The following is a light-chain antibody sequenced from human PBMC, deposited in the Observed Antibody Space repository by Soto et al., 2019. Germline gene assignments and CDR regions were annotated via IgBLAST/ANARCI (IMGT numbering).Light chain of an antibody. CDR2: ATS. Sequence: DIQMTQSPCSLFVSVGDRVSITCRASQGIRNTLGWYQQRPGTVPKLLIYATSNRASGVPARFSGRGSGTDFTLTISRLQPEDFAVYYCQQYVSTRSFGQGTRLEIK. CDR3: QQYVSTRS. J-gene: IGKJ5*01. CDR1: QGIRNT. V-gene: IGKV1-NL1*01.